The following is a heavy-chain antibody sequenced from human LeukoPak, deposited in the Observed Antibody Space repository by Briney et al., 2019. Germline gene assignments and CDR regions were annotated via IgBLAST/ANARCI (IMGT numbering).Heavy chain of an antibody. CDR2: IYYSGST. CDR1: GDSINGYY. Sequence: PSETLSLTCTVTGDSINGYYWNWIRQTPGKGLEWIGYIYYSGSTNYNPSLKSRVTISVDTSKNQFSLRLSSVTAADTAVCYCARVSRDGYNFLESSFDYWGQGTLVTVSS. CDR3: ARVSRDGYNFLESSFDY. D-gene: IGHD5-24*01. V-gene: IGHV4-59*01. J-gene: IGHJ4*02.